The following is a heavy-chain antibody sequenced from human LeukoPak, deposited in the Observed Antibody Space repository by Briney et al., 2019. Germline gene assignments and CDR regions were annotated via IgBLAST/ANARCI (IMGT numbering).Heavy chain of an antibody. CDR3: AAGELFLYYYYMDV. D-gene: IGHD3-10*01. CDR1: GFTFTSSA. Sequence: ASVKVSCKASGFTFTSSAMQWVRQARGQRLEWIGWIVVGSGNTNYAQKFQERVTITRDMSTSTAYMELSSLRSEDTAVYYCAAGELFLYYYYMDVWGKGTTVTVSS. J-gene: IGHJ6*03. V-gene: IGHV1-58*02. CDR2: IVVGSGNT.